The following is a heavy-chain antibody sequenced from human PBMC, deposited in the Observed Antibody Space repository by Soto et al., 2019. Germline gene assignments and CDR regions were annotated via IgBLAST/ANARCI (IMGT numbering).Heavy chain of an antibody. V-gene: IGHV3-7*03. Sequence: EVQLVESGGGLVQPGGSLRLSCAVSGFNFNNYRMSWVRQAPGKGLEWVATIKEDGSERYYVPSVRGRFTISRDNAKNSLSLQMNSLRADDTAVYYCPSLKVSSAWDFWGQGTLVTVSS. CDR3: PSLKVSSAWDF. J-gene: IGHJ4*02. CDR1: GFNFNNYR. D-gene: IGHD6-19*01. CDR2: IKEDGSER.